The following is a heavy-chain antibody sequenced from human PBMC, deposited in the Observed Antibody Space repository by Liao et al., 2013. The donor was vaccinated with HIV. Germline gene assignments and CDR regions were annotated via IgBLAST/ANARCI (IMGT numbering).Heavy chain of an antibody. V-gene: IGHV4-61*02. CDR1: GDLIRRDNYY. Sequence: QVRLQESGPGLVKPSQTLSLTCTVSGDLIRRDNYYWTWIRQPAGKGLEWIGHIYTGMSTTGTTNYNPSLKSRVSISADTSSNHVSLKLTSVTAADTAVYYCARQEWRLGFPFDYWGQGTLVTVSS. CDR2: IYTGMSTTGTT. CDR3: ARQEWRLGFPFDY. D-gene: IGHD6-25*01. J-gene: IGHJ4*02.